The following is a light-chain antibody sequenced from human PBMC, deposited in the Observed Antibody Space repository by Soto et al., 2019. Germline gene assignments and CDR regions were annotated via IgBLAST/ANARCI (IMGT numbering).Light chain of an antibody. J-gene: IGKJ4*01. CDR1: QGISSY. Sequence: IQLTQSPSSLSASIGDRVTITCRASQGISSYLAWYQQKPGKAPKLLIYAASTLQRGVPSRFSGSGSGTDFTLTISSPQTEDFATYYCQQLNSYPPTFGGGTKVEIK. V-gene: IGKV1-9*01. CDR2: AAS. CDR3: QQLNSYPPT.